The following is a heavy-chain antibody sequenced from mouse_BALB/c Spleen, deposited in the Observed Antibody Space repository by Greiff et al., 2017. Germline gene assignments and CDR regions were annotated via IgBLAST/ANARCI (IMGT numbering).Heavy chain of an antibody. Sequence: QVQLQQPGAELVKPGTSVKLSCKASGYNFTSYWINWVKLRPGQGLDWIGDIYPGSGSTNYNEKFKSKATLTVDTSSSTAYMQLSSLASEDSALYYCARSPSPESYFAYWGQGTTLTVSS. CDR1: GYNFTSYW. V-gene: IGHV1-55*01. CDR2: IYPGSGST. J-gene: IGHJ2*01. CDR3: ARSPSPESYFAY.